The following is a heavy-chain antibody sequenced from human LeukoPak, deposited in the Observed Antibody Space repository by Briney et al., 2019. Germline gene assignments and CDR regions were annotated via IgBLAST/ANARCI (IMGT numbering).Heavy chain of an antibody. CDR2: ISTSGSTI. V-gene: IGHV3-48*03. Sequence: GGSLRLSCAASRFTFSSYETNWVRQAPGKGLEWVSYISTSGSTIYYADSVKGRFTISRDNAKNSLFLQMNSLRAEDTAVYYCARGTGYCLDPWGQGTLVTVSS. CDR1: RFTFSSYE. J-gene: IGHJ5*02. D-gene: IGHD2-2*03. CDR3: ARGTGYCLDP.